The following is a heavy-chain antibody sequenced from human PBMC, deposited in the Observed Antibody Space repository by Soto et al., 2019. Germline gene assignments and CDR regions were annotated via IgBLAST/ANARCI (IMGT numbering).Heavy chain of an antibody. V-gene: IGHV3-30*18. J-gene: IGHJ4*02. CDR2: ISYDGSNK. CDR1: GFTFSSYG. CDR3: AKLRQTAVADY. D-gene: IGHD6-19*01. Sequence: GGSLRLSCAASGFTFSSYGMHWVRQAPGKGLEWVAVISYDGSNKYYADSVKGRFTISRDNSKNTLYLQMNSLRAEDTAVYYCAKLRQTAVADYWGQGTLVTVSS.